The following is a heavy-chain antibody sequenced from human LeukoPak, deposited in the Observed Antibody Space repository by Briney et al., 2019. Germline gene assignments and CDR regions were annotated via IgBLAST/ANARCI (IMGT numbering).Heavy chain of an antibody. J-gene: IGHJ6*02. CDR2: ISYHGRNT. Sequence: GGSLRLSCAASGFSSNTYGMQWVRQAPGKGLEWVAMISYHGRNTYYAESVRGRFTISRDNSNHTLYLQIDSLRVEDTAIYYCAKDRYPTAVTSNGMDVWGQGTTVTVSS. CDR1: GFSSNTYG. D-gene: IGHD4-17*01. CDR3: AKDRYPTAVTSNGMDV. V-gene: IGHV3-30*18.